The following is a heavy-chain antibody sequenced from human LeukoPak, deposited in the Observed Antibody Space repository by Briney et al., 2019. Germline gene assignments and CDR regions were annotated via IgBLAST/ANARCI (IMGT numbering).Heavy chain of an antibody. J-gene: IGHJ4*02. D-gene: IGHD4-17*01. CDR2: IIPILGIA. Sequence: SVEVSCKASGGTFSSYTISWVRQAPGQGLEWMGRIIPILGIANYAQKFQGRVTITADKSTSTDYMELSSLRSEDTAVYYCARDATRLAWYFDYWGQGTLVTVSS. V-gene: IGHV1-69*04. CDR1: GGTFSSYT. CDR3: ARDATRLAWYFDY.